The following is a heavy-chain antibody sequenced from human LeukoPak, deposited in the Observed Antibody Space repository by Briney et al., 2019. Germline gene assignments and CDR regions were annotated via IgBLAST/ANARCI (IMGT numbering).Heavy chain of an antibody. CDR3: VKGQEFLEYVYDF. CDR1: GFTFIKFA. Sequence: GGSLRLSCAASGFTFIKFALTWFGKVPGRGRGGFSGISGGSGNTDYGDSVKGRFTISRDNSKSTLFLQMSGLRAEDTAVYFCVKGQEFLEYVYDFWGQGTLVTVSS. CDR2: ISGGSGNT. D-gene: IGHD3-3*01. J-gene: IGHJ4*02. V-gene: IGHV3-23*01.